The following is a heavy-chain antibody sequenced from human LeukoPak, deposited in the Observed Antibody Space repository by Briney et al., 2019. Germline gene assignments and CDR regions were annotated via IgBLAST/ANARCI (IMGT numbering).Heavy chain of an antibody. CDR2: IYTSGST. CDR1: GDSLSSGSYY. Sequence: SETLSLTCTVSGDSLSSGSYYWSWIRQPAGRGLEWIGRIYTSGSTDYNPSLKSRVTISLDTSKNQFSLKLSSVTAADTAVYYCARFNYYYGMDVWGQGTTVTVSS. J-gene: IGHJ6*02. CDR3: ARFNYYYGMDV. V-gene: IGHV4-61*02.